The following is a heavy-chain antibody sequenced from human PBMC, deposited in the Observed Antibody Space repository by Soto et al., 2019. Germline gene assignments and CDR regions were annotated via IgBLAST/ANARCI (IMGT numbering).Heavy chain of an antibody. CDR1: GFTFSNYW. V-gene: IGHV3-7*01. CDR2: IKHDGSET. J-gene: IGHJ4*02. Sequence: EVQLVESGGGLVHPGESLRLSCEASGFTFSNYWMAWVRQTPGGGLEWVANIKHDGSETYFLGSVNGRFTISRDNTKNSVFRQMGSLTVEDTAVYYCAREKRANGVFDYWGQGTRVTVSS. D-gene: IGHD4-17*01. CDR3: AREKRANGVFDY.